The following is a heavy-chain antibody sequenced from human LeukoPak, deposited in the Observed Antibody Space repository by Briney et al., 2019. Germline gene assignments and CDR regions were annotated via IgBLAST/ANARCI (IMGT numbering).Heavy chain of an antibody. V-gene: IGHV3-23*01. Sequence: GGSLRLSCAASGFTFSSYAMSWVREAPGEGLEWVSALSGSGGSTYYADSVKGRFTISRDNSKTTLYLQMNSLRAEDTAVYYCAKVSGYCTNGVCYTHDYWGQGTLATVSS. CDR3: AKVSGYCTNGVCYTHDY. J-gene: IGHJ4*02. CDR2: LSGSGGST. CDR1: GFTFSSYA. D-gene: IGHD2-8*01.